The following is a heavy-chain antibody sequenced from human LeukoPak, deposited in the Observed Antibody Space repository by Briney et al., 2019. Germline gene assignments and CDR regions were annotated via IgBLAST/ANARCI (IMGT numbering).Heavy chain of an antibody. CDR1: GGSISSYY. CDR2: IYYSGST. D-gene: IGHD4-17*01. CDR3: ARGDYGDLVGGF. V-gene: IGHV4-59*01. J-gene: IGHJ4*02. Sequence: SETLSLTCTVSGGSISSYYWSWIRQPPVKGLEWIGYIYYSGSTNYNPSLKSRVTISVDTSKNQFSLKLSSATAADTAVYYCARGDYGDLVGGFWGQGTLVTVSS.